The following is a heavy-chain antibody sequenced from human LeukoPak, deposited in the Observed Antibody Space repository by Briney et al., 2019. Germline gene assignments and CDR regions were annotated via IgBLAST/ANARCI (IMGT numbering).Heavy chain of an antibody. CDR1: GGSISSSGYY. V-gene: IGHV4-39*01. Sequence: PSETLSLTCTVSGGSISSSGYYWGWIRQPPGKGLEWIGLIYYNGNTYDNLSPQSRVTISVDTSRNQFSLKLSSVTAADTAVYYCARASATGYCSGGSCYDYYYYGMDVWGQGTTVTVSS. CDR3: ARASATGYCSGGSCYDYYYYGMDV. CDR2: IYYNGNT. J-gene: IGHJ6*02. D-gene: IGHD2-15*01.